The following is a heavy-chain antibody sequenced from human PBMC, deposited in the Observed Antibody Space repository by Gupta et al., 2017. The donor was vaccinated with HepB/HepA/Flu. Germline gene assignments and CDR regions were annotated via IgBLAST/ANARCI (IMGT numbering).Heavy chain of an antibody. J-gene: IGHJ4*02. V-gene: IGHV3-49*04. D-gene: IGHD3-10*01. CDR1: GFTFGDYG. Sequence: DVQLVESGGGLVQPGRSLRLSCTTSGFTFGDYGFSWVRQAPGKGLEWVSFIGSRGCGTTTQYAASVRGRVTVSRDDSKSTAYLQINSLKTEDTAVYFCARNGSGSPVDYWGQGTLVTVSS. CDR2: IGSRGCGTTT. CDR3: ARNGSGSPVDY.